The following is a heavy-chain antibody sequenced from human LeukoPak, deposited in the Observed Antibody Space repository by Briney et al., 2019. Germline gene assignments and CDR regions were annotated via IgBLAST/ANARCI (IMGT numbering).Heavy chain of an antibody. CDR1: GGSISSSSYY. J-gene: IGHJ4*02. V-gene: IGHV4-39*01. Sequence: PSEALSLTCTVSGGSISSSSYYWGWIRQPPGKGLEWIGTFYYSGNTYYNPSLKSRVTISVDTSKNQFSLKLSSVTAADTAVYYCARTLLGWRFDYWGQGTLVTVSS. D-gene: IGHD2-21*01. CDR3: ARTLLGWRFDY. CDR2: FYYSGNT.